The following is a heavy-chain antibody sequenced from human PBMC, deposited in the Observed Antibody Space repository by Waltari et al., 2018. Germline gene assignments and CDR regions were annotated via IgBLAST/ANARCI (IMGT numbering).Heavy chain of an antibody. CDR3: ARDSIYSGFYSYNYGMDV. J-gene: IGHJ6*01. CDR2: IKNDGSQT. V-gene: IGHV3-7*01. CDR1: GFSFNPYW. Sequence: EVQLLESGGGWVQVGGSLRLSCAASGFSFNPYWRTGVRQAPGKGLEWVANIKNDGSQTYYGDSVKGRFTISRDNAGNSLYLQMHSLRAEDTAVYYCARDSIYSGFYSYNYGMDVWGQGTTVTVSS. D-gene: IGHD5-12*01.